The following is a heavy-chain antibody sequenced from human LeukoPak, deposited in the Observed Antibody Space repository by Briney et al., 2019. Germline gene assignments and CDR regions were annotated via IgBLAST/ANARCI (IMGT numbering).Heavy chain of an antibody. CDR3: ASSYCSSTSCPIGFDP. V-gene: IGHV1-69*01. D-gene: IGHD2-2*01. CDR1: GGTFSSYA. CDR2: IIPICGTA. J-gene: IGHJ5*02. Sequence: ASVKVSCKGSGGTFSSYAISWVRQAPGQGLEWMGGIIPICGTANYAQKFQGRVTITADESTSTAYMELSSLRSEDTAVYYCASSYCSSTSCPIGFDPWGQGTLVTVSS.